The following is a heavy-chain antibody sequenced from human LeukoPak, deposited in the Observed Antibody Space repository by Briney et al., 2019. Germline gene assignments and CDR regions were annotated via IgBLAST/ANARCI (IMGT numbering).Heavy chain of an antibody. J-gene: IGHJ4*02. CDR2: IYYTGKN. D-gene: IGHD5-12*01. V-gene: IGHV4-59*08. CDR3: VRRDSGWNYFNY. CDR1: GGSINSHY. Sequence: SETLSLTCAVSGGSINSHYWGWIRHPPGKGLQWIGDIYYTGKNNYNPSLKSRFTISLDTSKDHLSLNLTSVLAADTAIYYCVRRDSGWNYFNYWGQGILVTVSS.